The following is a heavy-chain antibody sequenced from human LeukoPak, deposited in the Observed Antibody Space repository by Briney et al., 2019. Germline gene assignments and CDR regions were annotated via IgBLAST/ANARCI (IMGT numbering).Heavy chain of an antibody. D-gene: IGHD6-19*01. CDR2: IYTSGST. CDR3: ARDQSSSGWNNWFDP. CDR1: GGSISSASYY. Sequence: NSSETLSLTCTVSGGSISSASYYWSWIRQPAGKGLEWIGRIYTSGSTNYNPSLKSRVTISVDTSKNQFSLKLSSVTAADTAVYYCARDQSSSGWNNWFDPWGQGTLVTVSS. V-gene: IGHV4-61*02. J-gene: IGHJ5*02.